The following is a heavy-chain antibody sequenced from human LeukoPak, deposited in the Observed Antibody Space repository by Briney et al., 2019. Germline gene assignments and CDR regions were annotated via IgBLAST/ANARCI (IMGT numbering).Heavy chain of an antibody. CDR1: GFTFSSSA. CDR2: ISGSGGST. D-gene: IGHD1-26*01. Sequence: GGSLRRSCAASGFTFSSSAMSWVRQAPGKGLEWVSAISGSGGSTYYADSVKGRFTISRDNSKNTLYLQMNSLRAEDTAVYYCAARQPIVGATTTEYWGQGTLVTVSS. CDR3: AARQPIVGATTTEY. J-gene: IGHJ4*02. V-gene: IGHV3-23*01.